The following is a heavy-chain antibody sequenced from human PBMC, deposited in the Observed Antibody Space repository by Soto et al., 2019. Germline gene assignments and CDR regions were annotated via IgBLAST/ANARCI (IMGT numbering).Heavy chain of an antibody. D-gene: IGHD4-17*01. V-gene: IGHV1-18*01. CDR2: ISAYNGNT. Sequence: ASVKVSCKASGYTFASYGISWGRQAPGQGLEGMGWISAYNGNTNYAQKLQGRVTMTTDTSTSTAYMELRSLRSDDTAVYYCARGPFPHLLHDYRTLLAYWAQRTLVPVSS. J-gene: IGHJ4*02. CDR1: GYTFASYG. CDR3: ARGPFPHLLHDYRTLLAY.